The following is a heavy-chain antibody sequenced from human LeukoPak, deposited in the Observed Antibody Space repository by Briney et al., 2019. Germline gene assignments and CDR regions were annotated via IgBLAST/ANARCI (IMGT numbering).Heavy chain of an antibody. D-gene: IGHD3-16*01. CDR2: INPSGGSI. V-gene: IGHV1-46*01. J-gene: IGHJ3*02. CDR3: ARDLTPFEDYVWGAKWGDAFDI. CDR1: GYIFTSYY. Sequence: ASVKVSCKASGYIFTSYYMYWVRQAPGQGLEWMGIINPSGGSIRYAQKLQGRVTMTTDTSTSTAYMELRSLRSEDTAVYYCARDLTPFEDYVWGAKWGDAFDIWGQGTMVTVSS.